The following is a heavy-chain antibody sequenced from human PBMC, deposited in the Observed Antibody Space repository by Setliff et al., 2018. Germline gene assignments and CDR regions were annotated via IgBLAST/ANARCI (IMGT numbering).Heavy chain of an antibody. Sequence: GASVKVSCKASGYIFTDYGVSWVRQAPGQGLEWVGWISPHNGTTYYAPKFQDRITMTTDTSTSTAYLEFKSLRSDDTAIYYCSRLVRFCTKISCQRLLGDDYWGQGALVTVSS. D-gene: IGHD2-2*01. V-gene: IGHV1-18*01. CDR1: GYIFTDYG. J-gene: IGHJ4*02. CDR3: SRLVRFCTKISCQRLLGDDY. CDR2: ISPHNGTT.